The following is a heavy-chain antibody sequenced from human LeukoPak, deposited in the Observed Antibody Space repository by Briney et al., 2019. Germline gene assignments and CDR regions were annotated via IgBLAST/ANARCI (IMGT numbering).Heavy chain of an antibody. CDR1: GASISSSSYY. CDR2: IYYSGST. D-gene: IGHD6-19*01. J-gene: IGHJ4*02. V-gene: IGHV4-39*01. CDR3: ASGSHYGYSSGWLYY. Sequence: SETLSLTCTVSGASISSSSYYWGWIRQPPGKGLEWIGSIYYSGSTYYNPSLKSRVTISVDTSKNQFSLKLNSVTAADTAVYYCASGSHYGYSSGWLYYWGQGTLVTVPS.